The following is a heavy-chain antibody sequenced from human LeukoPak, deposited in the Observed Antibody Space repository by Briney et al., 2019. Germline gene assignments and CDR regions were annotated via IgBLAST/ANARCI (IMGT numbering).Heavy chain of an antibody. J-gene: IGHJ4*02. CDR1: VYTFTGYY. CDR3: ARTSHYVDIAATIPYGIYYFDY. V-gene: IGHV1-8*03. D-gene: IGHD5-12*01. CDR2: INPNSGNT. Sequence: ASVNVSCKASVYTFTGYYMHWVRQAPGQGLEWMGWINPNSGNTGYAQKFQGRVTITRNTSISTAYMELRSLRSDDTAVYYCARTSHYVDIAATIPYGIYYFDYWGQGTLVTVSS.